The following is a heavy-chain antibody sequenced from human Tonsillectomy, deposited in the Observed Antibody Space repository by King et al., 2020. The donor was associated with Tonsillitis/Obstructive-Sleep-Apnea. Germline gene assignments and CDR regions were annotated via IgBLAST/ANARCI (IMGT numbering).Heavy chain of an antibody. J-gene: IGHJ3*02. D-gene: IGHD4-23*01. V-gene: IGHV3-15*01. CDR2: IKSKTDGGTT. CDR3: TTEVYGGNGAFDI. CDR1: GFNFSNAW. Sequence: QLVQSGGGLVKPGGSLRLSCAASGFNFSNAWMSWVRQAPGKGLEWVGRIKSKTDGGTTDYAAPVKGRFTISRDDSKNTLYLQMNSLKTEDTAVYYCTTEVYGGNGAFDIWGQGTMVTVSS.